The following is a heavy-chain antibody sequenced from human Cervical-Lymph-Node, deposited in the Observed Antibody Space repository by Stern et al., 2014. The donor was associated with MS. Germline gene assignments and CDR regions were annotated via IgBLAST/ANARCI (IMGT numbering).Heavy chain of an antibody. CDR1: GFTFSDYS. CDR3: ASTLHGGLYNWFDP. J-gene: IGHJ5*02. V-gene: IGHV3-21*01. Sequence: EVNLVESGGGLVTPGGSLRLSCAGSGFTFSDYSMNWVRQAPGKGLEWVSSITNSGASMYYGDSVKGRFTISRDNAKNTLYLQMDSLSAEDTATYFCASTLHGGLYNWFDPWGQGTLVTVSS. D-gene: IGHD2-2*01. CDR2: ITNSGASM.